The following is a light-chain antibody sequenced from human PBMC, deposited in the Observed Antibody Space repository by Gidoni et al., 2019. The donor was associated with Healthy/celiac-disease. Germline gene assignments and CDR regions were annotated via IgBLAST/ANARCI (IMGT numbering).Light chain of an antibody. CDR2: QDS. CDR1: KLGDKY. J-gene: IGLJ2*01. V-gene: IGLV3-1*01. CDR3: QAWDSSTAV. Sequence: SYELTQPPSVSVSSGQTASITCSGDKLGDKYACWYQQKPGQSPVLVIHQDSKRPSGIPERFSGSNSGNTATLTISGTQAMDEADYYCQAWDSSTAVFGGGTKLTVL.